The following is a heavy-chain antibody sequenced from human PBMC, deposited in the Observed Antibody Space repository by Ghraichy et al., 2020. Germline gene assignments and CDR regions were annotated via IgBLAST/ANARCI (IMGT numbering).Heavy chain of an antibody. CDR2: IYYSGTT. D-gene: IGHD3-16*02. J-gene: IGHJ6*04. CDR1: GDSISSTSYL. CDR3: ARSRSGGIIITFGGIIARLDV. V-gene: IGHV4-39*01. Sequence: SETLSLTCTVSGDSISSTSYLWGWIRQPPGQGLEWIGSIYYSGTTYYNPSLKSRVSISVDTSKKQFSLNLSSVTAADTAVYYCARSRSGGIIITFGGIIARLDVWGKGTTVTVSS.